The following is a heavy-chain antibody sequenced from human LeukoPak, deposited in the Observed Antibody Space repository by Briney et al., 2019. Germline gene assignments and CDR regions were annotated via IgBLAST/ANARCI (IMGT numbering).Heavy chain of an antibody. CDR1: GDSISSSRYY. CDR3: ARRHYNWFDP. Sequence: SETLSLTCTVSGDSISSSRYYWGWIRQSSGRGLEWIGSIYYSGNTYYNPSLKSRVTISVDTSKNQFSLKLSSVTAADTAVYYCARRHYNWFDPWGQGTLVIVSS. V-gene: IGHV4-39*01. J-gene: IGHJ5*02. CDR2: IYYSGNT.